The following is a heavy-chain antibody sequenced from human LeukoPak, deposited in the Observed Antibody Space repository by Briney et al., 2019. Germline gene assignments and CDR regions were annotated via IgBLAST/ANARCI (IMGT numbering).Heavy chain of an antibody. CDR2: ISGYNGKT. CDR1: GYTFTNYG. CDR3: ARDRSSGGSGY. J-gene: IGHJ4*02. V-gene: IGHV1-18*01. D-gene: IGHD6-19*01. Sequence: ASVKVSCKASGYTFTNYGINWVRQAPGQGLEWMGWISGYNGKTNYALKFQGRVTMTTDTSTTTAYMELRSLRSDDTAVYYCARDRSSGGSGYWGQGTLVTVSS.